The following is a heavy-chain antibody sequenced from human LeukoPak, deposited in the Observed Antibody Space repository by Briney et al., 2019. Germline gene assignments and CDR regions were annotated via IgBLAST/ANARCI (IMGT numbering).Heavy chain of an antibody. V-gene: IGHV3-7*01. CDR2: IKQDGAEK. CDR1: GFRFGDYW. J-gene: IGHJ4*02. D-gene: IGHD1-26*01. Sequence: PGGSLRLSCAASGFRFGDYWMTWARHVPGKGLDWVANIKQDGAEKHYAESVEGRFIISRDNAKNSLYLEMDSLKVEDTAVYYCARVGAWDLQRVFDYWGQGTLVTVSS. CDR3: ARVGAWDLQRVFDY.